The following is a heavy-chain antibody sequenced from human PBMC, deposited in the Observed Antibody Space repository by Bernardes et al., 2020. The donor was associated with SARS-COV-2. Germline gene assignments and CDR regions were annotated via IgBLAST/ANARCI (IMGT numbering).Heavy chain of an antibody. CDR2: IFHSGST. CDR3: GGGLAATGTIDY. V-gene: IGHV4-4*02. CDR1: GGSISSSNW. D-gene: IGHD6-13*01. J-gene: IGHJ4*02. Sequence: SETLSLTCAVSGGSISSSNWWSWVRQPPGKGLEWIGEIFHSGSTNYNPSLKSRVTMSVDKSKNQFSLKLNSLTAADTAVYYCGGGLAATGTIDYWGQGTLVTVSS.